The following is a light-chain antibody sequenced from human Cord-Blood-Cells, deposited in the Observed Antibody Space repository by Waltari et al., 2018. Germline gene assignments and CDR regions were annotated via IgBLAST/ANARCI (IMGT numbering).Light chain of an antibody. CDR3: RSYTSSSTLVV. V-gene: IGLV2-14*01. CDR2: EVS. Sequence: QSALTQHASVSGSPGQSITISCTGTSSDGGGYNYVSWYQQHPGKAPKLMIYEVSNRPAGVSSRVSGTKSGNTASLTMSGLQAEDEADYYCRSYTSSSTLVVFGGGTKLTVL. CDR1: SSDGGGYNY. J-gene: IGLJ2*01.